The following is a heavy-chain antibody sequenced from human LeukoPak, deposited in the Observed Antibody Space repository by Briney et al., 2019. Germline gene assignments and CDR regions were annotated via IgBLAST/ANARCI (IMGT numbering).Heavy chain of an antibody. CDR2: IWYDGTNK. CDR1: GFTFSSFG. V-gene: IGHV3-33*01. Sequence: GGSLGLSCAASGFTFSSFGMHWVRQAPGKGLEWVAVIWYDGTNKYYADSVGGRFTISRDNSKNTLYLQMNSLRAEDTAVYYCARDGSGYEIDYWGQGTLVTVSS. CDR3: ARDGSGYEIDY. J-gene: IGHJ4*02. D-gene: IGHD5-12*01.